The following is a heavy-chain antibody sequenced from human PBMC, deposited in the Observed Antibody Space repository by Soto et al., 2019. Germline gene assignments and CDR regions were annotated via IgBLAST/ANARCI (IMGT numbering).Heavy chain of an antibody. V-gene: IGHV5-51*01. CDR1: GYSFTSYW. CDR2: IYPGDSDT. CDR3: ARPVRGWFDP. Sequence: ASVKVSCKGSGYSFTSYWIGWVRQMPGKGLEWMGIIYPGDSDTRYSPSFQGQVTISAEKSISTAYLQWSSLKASDTAMYYCARPVRGWFDPWGQGTLVTVSS. D-gene: IGHD2-2*01. J-gene: IGHJ5*02.